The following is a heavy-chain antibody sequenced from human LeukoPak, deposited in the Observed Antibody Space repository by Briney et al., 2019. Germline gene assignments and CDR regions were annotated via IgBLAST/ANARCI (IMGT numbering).Heavy chain of an antibody. V-gene: IGHV1-24*01. J-gene: IGHJ1*01. D-gene: IGHD1-26*01. CDR1: GYTLTELS. Sequence: VASVKVSCKVSGYTLTELSMHWVRQAPGEGLEWMGGFDPEDSETIYAQKFQGRVTMTEDTSTDTAYMELSSLRSEDTAVYYCATDLVGATTTRGVEYFQHWGQGTLVTVSS. CDR3: ATDLVGATTTRGVEYFQH. CDR2: FDPEDSET.